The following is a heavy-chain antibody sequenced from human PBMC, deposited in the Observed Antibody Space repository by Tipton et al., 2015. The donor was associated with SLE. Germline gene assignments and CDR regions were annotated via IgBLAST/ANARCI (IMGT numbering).Heavy chain of an antibody. CDR3: VRGPWAYYYYMDV. V-gene: IGHV4-39*07. Sequence: GLVKPSETLSLTCTVSGGSITSSSYFWGWIRQSPGKGLEWIGNIHTGGGTYRNPSLMSRVTISVDTSKTQFSLIVTSVTAADTAVYYCVRGPWAYYYYMDVWGKGTKVTVSS. CDR1: GGSITSSSYF. D-gene: IGHD7-27*01. J-gene: IGHJ6*03. CDR2: IHTGGGT.